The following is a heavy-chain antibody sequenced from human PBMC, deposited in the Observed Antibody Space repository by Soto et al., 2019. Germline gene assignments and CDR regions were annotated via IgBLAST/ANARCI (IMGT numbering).Heavy chain of an antibody. D-gene: IGHD3-3*01. V-gene: IGHV3-15*01. J-gene: IGHJ6*02. CDR1: GFTFSNAW. CDR2: IKSKTDGGTT. Sequence: EVQLVESGGGLVKPGGSLRLSCAASGFTFSNAWMSWVRQAPGKGLEWVGRIKSKTDGGTTDYAAPVKGRFTISRDDSKNTLYLQMNSLKTEDTAVYYCTTDIEYYDIWSGYSSDYYYYGMDVCGQGTTVTVSS. CDR3: TTDIEYYDIWSGYSSDYYYYGMDV.